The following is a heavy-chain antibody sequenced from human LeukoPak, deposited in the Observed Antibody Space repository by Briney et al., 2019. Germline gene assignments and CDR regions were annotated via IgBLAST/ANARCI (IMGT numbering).Heavy chain of an antibody. CDR3: ARDREPVVPSAD. D-gene: IGHD2-2*01. Sequence: GASVKVSCKASGYTFTGYYMHWVRQAPGQGLEWMGWINPNSGGTNYAQKFQGWVTMTRDTSISTAYMELISLRSDDTAVYYCARDREPVVPSADWGQGTLVTVSS. J-gene: IGHJ4*02. V-gene: IGHV1-2*04. CDR2: INPNSGGT. CDR1: GYTFTGYY.